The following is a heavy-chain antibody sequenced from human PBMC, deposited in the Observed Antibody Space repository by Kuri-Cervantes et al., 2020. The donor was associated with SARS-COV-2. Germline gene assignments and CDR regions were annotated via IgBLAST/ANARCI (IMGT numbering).Heavy chain of an antibody. CDR3: ARVGRAGPFDY. V-gene: IGHV4-34*01. Sequence: GSLRLSCAVYGGSFSNFYWSWIRQPPGKGLEWIGEINHSGSANYNPSLKSRVTISVDKSKNQLSLKLSSVTAADTAVYYCARVGRAGPFDYWGQGTLVTVSS. CDR1: GGSFSNFY. D-gene: IGHD6-13*01. CDR2: INHSGSA. J-gene: IGHJ4*02.